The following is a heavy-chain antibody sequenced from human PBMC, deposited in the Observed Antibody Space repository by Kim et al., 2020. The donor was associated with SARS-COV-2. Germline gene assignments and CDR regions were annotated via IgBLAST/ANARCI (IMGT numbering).Heavy chain of an antibody. CDR2: IYYSGST. CDR1: GGSISSYY. CDR3: ARVAYCGGDCYGGSWFDP. Sequence: SETLSLTCTVSGGSISSYYWSWIRQPPGKGLEWIGYIYYSGSTNYYPSLKSRVTISVDTSKNQFSLKLSSVTAADTAVYYCARVAYCGGDCYGGSWFDPWGQGTLVTVSS. J-gene: IGHJ5*02. V-gene: IGHV4-59*01. D-gene: IGHD2-21*02.